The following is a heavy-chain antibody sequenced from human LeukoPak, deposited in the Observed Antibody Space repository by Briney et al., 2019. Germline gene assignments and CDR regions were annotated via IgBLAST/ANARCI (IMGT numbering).Heavy chain of an antibody. CDR2: TYYRSKWYN. Sequence: SQTLSLTCAISGDSVSSNSAAWNWIRQSPSRGLEWLGRTYYRSKWYNDYAVSVKSRITINPDTSKNQFSLQLNSVTPEDTAVYYCARRSSDYDSSGFVFDYWGQGTLVTVSS. D-gene: IGHD3-22*01. V-gene: IGHV6-1*01. CDR1: GDSVSSNSAA. J-gene: IGHJ4*02. CDR3: ARRSSDYDSSGFVFDY.